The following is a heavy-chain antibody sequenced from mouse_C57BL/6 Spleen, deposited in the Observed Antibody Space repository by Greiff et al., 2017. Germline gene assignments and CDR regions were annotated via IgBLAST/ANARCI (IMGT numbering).Heavy chain of an antibody. D-gene: IGHD3-2*02. CDR3: ARPDSSDSWFAY. J-gene: IGHJ3*01. CDR2: IYPGDGDT. CDR1: GYAFSSSW. V-gene: IGHV1-82*01. Sequence: QVQLKESGPELVKPGASVKISCKASGYAFSSSWMNWVKQRPGKGLEWIGRIYPGDGDTNYNGKFKGKATLTADKSSSTAYMQLSSLTSEDSAVYICARPDSSDSWFAYWGQGTLVTVSA.